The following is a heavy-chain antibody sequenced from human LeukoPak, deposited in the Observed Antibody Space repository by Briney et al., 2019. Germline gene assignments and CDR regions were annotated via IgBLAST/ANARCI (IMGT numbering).Heavy chain of an antibody. J-gene: IGHJ4*02. CDR3: ARAPMGAAALY. CDR2: MNPVSGNA. CDR1: GYTFTNFD. Sequence: EASVKVSCKASGYTFTNFDINWVRQTPGQWLEWMGWMNPVSGNAGSAQKFQGRVSLTRDTSISTAYMELSSLTSDDTAFYYCARAPMGAAALYWGQGTLVTVSS. V-gene: IGHV1-8*01. D-gene: IGHD2-2*01.